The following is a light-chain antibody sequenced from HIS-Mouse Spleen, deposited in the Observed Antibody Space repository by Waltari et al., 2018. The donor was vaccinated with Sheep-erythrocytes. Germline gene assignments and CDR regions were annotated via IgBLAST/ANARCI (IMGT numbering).Light chain of an antibody. Sequence: DVVMTQSPLSLPVTLGQPASISCRSSQSLVHSDGNTYLNWFQQRPGQSPRRLIYKVSKRDSEVPDRFSGSGSGTDFTLKISRVEAEDVGVYYCMQGTHWPPYTFGQGTKLEIK. CDR2: KVS. J-gene: IGKJ2*01. CDR3: MQGTHWPPYT. CDR1: QSLVHSDGNTY. V-gene: IGKV2-30*02.